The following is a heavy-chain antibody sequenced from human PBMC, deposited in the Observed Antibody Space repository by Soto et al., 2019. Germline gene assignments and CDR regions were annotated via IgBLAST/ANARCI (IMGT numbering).Heavy chain of an antibody. J-gene: IGHJ5*02. D-gene: IGHD1-1*01. CDR1: GYSFTSYW. Sequence: PGESLKISCKGSGYSFTSYWIGWVRQMPGKGLEWMGIIYPGDSDTRYSPSFQGQVTISADKSISTAYLQWSSLKASDTAMYYCARQGTLSPKDEPLFLFDPWGQGSLVTVSS. CDR2: IYPGDSDT. CDR3: ARQGTLSPKDEPLFLFDP. V-gene: IGHV5-51*01.